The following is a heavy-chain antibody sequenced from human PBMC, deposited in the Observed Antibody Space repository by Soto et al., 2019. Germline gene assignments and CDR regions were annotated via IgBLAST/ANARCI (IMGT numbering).Heavy chain of an antibody. V-gene: IGHV3-23*01. Sequence: PGGSLRLSCAASGCTFSSYAMSWVRQAPGKGLECFSAISVSGGITYYAVSMKGRFSISRDNFKHTLYLQMHSLSSDDTAVYYCAKDRVEFDYWGQGTLVTVSS. CDR1: GCTFSSYA. J-gene: IGHJ4*02. D-gene: IGHD3-3*01. CDR2: ISVSGGIT. CDR3: AKDRVEFDY.